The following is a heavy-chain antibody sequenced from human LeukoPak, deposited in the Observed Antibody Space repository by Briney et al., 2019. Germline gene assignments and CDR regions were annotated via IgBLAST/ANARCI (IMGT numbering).Heavy chain of an antibody. Sequence: ASVKVSCKASGYTFTGYYMHWVRQAPGQGLEWMGWINPDSGGTNYAQKFQGRVTMTRDTSITTAYMELSRLTSDDTAVYYCARDLGYSRRYYDFSDWGQGTLVTVSS. CDR1: GYTFTGYY. CDR3: ARDLGYSRRYYDFSD. J-gene: IGHJ4*02. CDR2: INPDSGGT. V-gene: IGHV1-2*02. D-gene: IGHD3-3*01.